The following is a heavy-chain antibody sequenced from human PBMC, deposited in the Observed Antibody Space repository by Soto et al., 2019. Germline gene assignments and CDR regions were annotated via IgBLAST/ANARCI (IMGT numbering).Heavy chain of an antibody. CDR3: ARDTRFLESFTWFDP. CDR2: IYYSGST. Sequence: SETLSLTCTVSGGSIDIGSYYWGWIRQPPGEGLEWIGSIYYSGSTYYNPSLKSRVTISVDTSKNQFSLKLSSVTAADTAVYYCARDTRFLESFTWFDPWGQGTLVTVSS. CDR1: GGSIDIGSYY. D-gene: IGHD3-3*01. J-gene: IGHJ5*02. V-gene: IGHV4-39*07.